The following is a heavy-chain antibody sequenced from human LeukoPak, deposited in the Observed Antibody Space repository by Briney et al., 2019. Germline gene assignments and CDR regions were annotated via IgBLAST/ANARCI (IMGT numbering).Heavy chain of an antibody. J-gene: IGHJ4*02. Sequence: GASVKVSCKASGGTFSSYAISWVRQAPGQGLEWMGGIIPIFGTANYAQKFQGRVTITADESTSTAYMELSSLRSEDTAVYYCARDPSTYYYDSSGYYCLAISSFDYWGQGTLVTVSS. V-gene: IGHV1-69*13. CDR3: ARDPSTYYYDSSGYYCLAISSFDY. CDR1: GGTFSSYA. D-gene: IGHD3-22*01. CDR2: IIPIFGTA.